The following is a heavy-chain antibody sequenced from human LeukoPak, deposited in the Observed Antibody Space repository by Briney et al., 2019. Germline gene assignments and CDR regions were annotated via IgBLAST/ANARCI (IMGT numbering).Heavy chain of an antibody. CDR1: GFSFRNYG. D-gene: IGHD3-22*01. V-gene: IGHV3-30*03. Sequence: GRSLRLSCAASGFSFRNYGMHWVRQSPGKGLEWVAVISYDGSNKYYADSVKGRFTISRDNSKNTLYLQMNSLRAEDTAVYYCARDGSYYYDSSGYGNSYYFDYWGQGTLVTVSS. CDR3: ARDGSYYYDSSGYGNSYYFDY. J-gene: IGHJ4*02. CDR2: ISYDGSNK.